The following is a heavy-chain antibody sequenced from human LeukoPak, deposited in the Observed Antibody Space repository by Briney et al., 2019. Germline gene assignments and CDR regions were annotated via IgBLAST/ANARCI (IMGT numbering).Heavy chain of an antibody. V-gene: IGHV1-2*02. J-gene: IGHJ4*02. D-gene: IGHD2-2*01. Sequence: ASVKVSCKASGYTFTDYYMHWVRQAPGQGLEWMGWINPNSGGTNYAQKFQGRVTMTRDTSISTAYMELSRLRSDDTAVYYCARGVIVVVPAATLDYWGQGTLVTVSS. CDR2: INPNSGGT. CDR3: ARGVIVVVPAATLDY. CDR1: GYTFTDYY.